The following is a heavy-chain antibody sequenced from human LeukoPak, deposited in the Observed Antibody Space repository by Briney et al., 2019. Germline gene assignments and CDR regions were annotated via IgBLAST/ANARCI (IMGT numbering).Heavy chain of an antibody. D-gene: IGHD6-13*01. J-gene: IGHJ4*02. CDR1: GGSISSSSYY. V-gene: IGHV4-61*02. CDR2: IYTSGST. Sequence: PSQTLSLTCTVSGGSISSSSYYWSWIRQPAGKGLEWIGRIYTSGSTNYNPSLKSRVTISVDTSKNQFSLKLSSVNAADTAVYFCARRGEAAAKGGRYFDQWGQGTLVTVSP. CDR3: ARRGEAAAKGGRYFDQ.